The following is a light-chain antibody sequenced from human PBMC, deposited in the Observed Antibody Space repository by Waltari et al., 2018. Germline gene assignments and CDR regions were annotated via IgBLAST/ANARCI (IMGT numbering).Light chain of an antibody. J-gene: IGKJ2*01. CDR3: QQANSFPHT. CDR2: AAS. V-gene: IGKV1-12*01. Sequence: DIQMTQSPSSVSASVGDTVTLTCRASQDISNWLAWYQQKPGKAPKLLIYAASSLQGGVPSRFTGSGSGTDFTLTISSLQPEDFATYYCQQANSFPHTFGQGTKLEIK. CDR1: QDISNW.